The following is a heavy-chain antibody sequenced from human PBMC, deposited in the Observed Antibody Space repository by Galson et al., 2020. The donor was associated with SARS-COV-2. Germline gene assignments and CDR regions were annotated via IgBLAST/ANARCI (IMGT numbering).Heavy chain of an antibody. V-gene: IGHV3-21*01. Sequence: GGSLRLSCAASGFTFSSYSMNWVRQAPGKGLEWVSSISRSSSYIYYADSVKGRFTISRDNAKNSLYLQMNSLRAEDTAVYYCARDRGDTTMDVWGQGTTVTVSS. D-gene: IGHD5-18*01. J-gene: IGHJ6*02. CDR2: ISRSSSYI. CDR3: ARDRGDTTMDV. CDR1: GFTFSSYS.